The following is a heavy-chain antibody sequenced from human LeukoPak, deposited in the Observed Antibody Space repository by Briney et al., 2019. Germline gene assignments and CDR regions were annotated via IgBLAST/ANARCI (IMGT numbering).Heavy chain of an antibody. Sequence: PGGSLRLSCAASGFIFDDYAMHWVRQAPGKGLGWVSGISWNSGRVDYADSVKGRFTKSRDNAKNSLHLQMSSLRPEDTALYYCAKDWGGGCSSSSCSETAIYNYGMDLWGQGTTVTVSS. J-gene: IGHJ6*02. D-gene: IGHD2-2*01. CDR1: GFIFDDYA. CDR2: ISWNSGRV. V-gene: IGHV3-9*01. CDR3: AKDWGGGCSSSSCSETAIYNYGMDL.